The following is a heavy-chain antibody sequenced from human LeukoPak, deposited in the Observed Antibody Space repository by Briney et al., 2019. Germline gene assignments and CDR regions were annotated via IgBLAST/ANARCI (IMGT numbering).Heavy chain of an antibody. CDR2: IRSKAYGGTT. CDR1: GFTFGDYA. V-gene: IGHV3-49*04. CDR3: TRVKANYYGSGSYRRPPYYFDY. D-gene: IGHD3-10*01. Sequence: GGSLRLSCTASGFTFGDYAMSWVRQAPGKGLEWVGFIRSKAYGGTTEYAASVKGRFTISRDDSKSIAYLQMNSLKTEDTAVYYCTRVKANYYGSGSYRRPPYYFDYWGQGTLVTVSS. J-gene: IGHJ4*02.